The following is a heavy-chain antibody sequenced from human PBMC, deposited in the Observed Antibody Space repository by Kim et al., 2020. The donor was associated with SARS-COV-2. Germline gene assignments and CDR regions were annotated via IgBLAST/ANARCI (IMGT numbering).Heavy chain of an antibody. D-gene: IGHD1-7*01. CDR2: ISSSSSHI. J-gene: IGHJ3*02. CDR1: GFTFSSYS. Sequence: GGSLRLSCAASGFTFSSYSMNWVRQAPGKGLEWLSSISSSSSHIYSADSVKGRFTIYRDNAKNSVYLQMNSLRAEDTAMYYCAGSILGTTGDTFDIWGQGTMVTVSS. CDR3: AGSILGTTGDTFDI. V-gene: IGHV3-21*01.